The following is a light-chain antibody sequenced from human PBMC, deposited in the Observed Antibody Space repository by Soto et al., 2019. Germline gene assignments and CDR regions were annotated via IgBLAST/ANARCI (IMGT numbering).Light chain of an antibody. CDR2: GVS. CDR3: QQYGSSPRT. V-gene: IGKV3-20*01. J-gene: IGKJ1*01. Sequence: EIVLTQSPGTLSLSPGDRATLSCTASQSVSSSYLAWYQQQSGQGPRLLVYGVSNRATGIPDRFSGSGSGTDFSITISRLEPEDFAVYYCQQYGSSPRTFGQGTKVEIK. CDR1: QSVSSSY.